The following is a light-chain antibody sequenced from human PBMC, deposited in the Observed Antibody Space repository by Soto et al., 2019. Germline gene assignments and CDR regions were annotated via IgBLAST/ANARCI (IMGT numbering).Light chain of an antibody. J-gene: IGLJ3*02. CDR3: XXXTRV. V-gene: IGLV2-14*01. CDR1: SSDVGGYNY. Sequence: QSALTQPASVSGSPGQSITISCTETSSDVGGYNYVSWYQQHPGXXXXLXXXXXXXXPSGVSNRFSGSKSGNTASLTISGXXXXXXXXXXXXXXTRVFGGGTXLTVL. CDR2: XXX.